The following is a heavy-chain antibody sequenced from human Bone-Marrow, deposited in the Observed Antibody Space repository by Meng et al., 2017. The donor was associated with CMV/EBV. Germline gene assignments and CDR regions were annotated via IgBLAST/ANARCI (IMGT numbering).Heavy chain of an antibody. CDR1: GFTFSSYA. Sequence: GGSLRLSCAASGFTFSSYAMSWVRQAPGKGLEWVSVIYSGGSSTYYADSVKGRFTISRDNSKNTLYLQMNSLRAEDTAVYYCARARGEQQLVILDAFDIWGQGTMVTVSS. CDR2: IYSGGSST. J-gene: IGHJ3*02. V-gene: IGHV3-23*03. D-gene: IGHD6-13*01. CDR3: ARARGEQQLVILDAFDI.